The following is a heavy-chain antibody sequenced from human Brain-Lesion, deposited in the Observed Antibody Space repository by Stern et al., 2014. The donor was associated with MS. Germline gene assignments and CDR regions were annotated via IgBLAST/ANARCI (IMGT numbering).Heavy chain of an antibody. CDR2: IFNSGST. Sequence: VQLVESGPGLVKPSQTLSLSCTVSGGSISSGGYYWSWIRQPAGKGLEWIGRIFNSGSTSYNPSLKSRVTKSIDTSKKQFSPRLNPRPAADTAVYYCARGRVVPGFQYYATDVWGQGTTVIVYS. CDR3: ARGRVVPGFQYYATDV. V-gene: IGHV4-61*02. D-gene: IGHD2-2*01. CDR1: GGSISSGGYY. J-gene: IGHJ6*02.